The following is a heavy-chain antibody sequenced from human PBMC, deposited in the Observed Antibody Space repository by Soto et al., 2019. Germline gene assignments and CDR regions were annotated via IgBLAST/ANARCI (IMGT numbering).Heavy chain of an antibody. Sequence: ASVKVSCKASGYTFTGYYMHWVRQAPGQGLEWMGWINPNSGGTNYAQKFQGRVTMTRDTSISTAYMELSRLRSDDTAVYYCARVPSTTRYCSGCSCYLTDYWGPGTMVTVSS. V-gene: IGHV1-2*02. CDR2: INPNSGGT. J-gene: IGHJ4*02. CDR3: ARVPSTTRYCSGCSCYLTDY. CDR1: GYTFTGYY. D-gene: IGHD2-15*01.